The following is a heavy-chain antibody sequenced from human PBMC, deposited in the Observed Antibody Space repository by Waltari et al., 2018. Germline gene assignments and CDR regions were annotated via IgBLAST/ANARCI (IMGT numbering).Heavy chain of an antibody. CDR2: TRNKPNSYTT. D-gene: IGHD3-3*01. J-gene: IGHJ4*02. V-gene: IGHV3-72*01. Sequence: EVQLVESGGGLVQPGGSLRPPCAASGFISSDHSMDWVRQAPGKGLEWIGRTRNKPNSYTTEYAASVKGRFTISRDDSKNSLYLQMNSLKTEDTAVYYCARVTVFGVVVDFWGQGTLVTVSS. CDR1: GFISSDHS. CDR3: ARVTVFGVVVDF.